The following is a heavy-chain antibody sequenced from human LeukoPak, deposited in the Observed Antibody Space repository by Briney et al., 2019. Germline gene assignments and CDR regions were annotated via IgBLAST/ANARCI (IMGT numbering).Heavy chain of an antibody. CDR1: GGSFSGYY. J-gene: IGHJ5*02. V-gene: IGHV4-34*01. Sequence: SETLSLTCAVYGGSFSGYYWSWIRQHPGKGLEWIGEINHSGSTNYNPSLKSRVTISVDTSKNQFSLKLSSVTAADTAVYYCARGYCSSTSCYVPYWFDPWGQGTLVTVSS. CDR2: INHSGST. D-gene: IGHD2-2*01. CDR3: ARGYCSSTSCYVPYWFDP.